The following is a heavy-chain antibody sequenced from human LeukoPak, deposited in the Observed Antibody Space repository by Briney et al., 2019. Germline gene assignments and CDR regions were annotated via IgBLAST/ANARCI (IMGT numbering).Heavy chain of an antibody. V-gene: IGHV3-30*02. J-gene: IGHJ4*02. CDR1: GLTFSPYG. CDR3: AKYKDPWKSTYISDFDY. D-gene: IGHD1-1*01. Sequence: QSGGSLRLSCAASGLTFSPYGMHWVRQAPGKGLEGVAFIRYDGSNKYYADSVKGRLTISRDNSKTTLYLQMNSLRADDTAAYFCAKYKDPWKSTYISDFDYWGQGTLVTVSS. CDR2: IRYDGSNK.